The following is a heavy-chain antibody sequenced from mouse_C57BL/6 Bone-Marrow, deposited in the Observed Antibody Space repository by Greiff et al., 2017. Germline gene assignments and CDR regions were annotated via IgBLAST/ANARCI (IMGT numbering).Heavy chain of an antibody. CDR2: ISSGGDYF. D-gene: IGHD2-4*01. CDR3: TRDQGGSMITTFAY. CDR1: GFTFSSYA. J-gene: IGHJ3*01. Sequence: DVMLVESGEGLVKPGGSLKLSCAASGFTFSSYAMSWVRQTPEKRLEWVAYISSGGDYFYYADTVKGRFTISRDNARNTLYLQMSSLKSEDTAMYYCTRDQGGSMITTFAYWGQGTLVTVSA. V-gene: IGHV5-9-1*02.